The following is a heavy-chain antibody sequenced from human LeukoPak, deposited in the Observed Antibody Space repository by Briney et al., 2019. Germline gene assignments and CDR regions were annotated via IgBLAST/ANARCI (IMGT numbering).Heavy chain of an antibody. CDR1: GYSFTTYW. V-gene: IGHV5-51*01. J-gene: IGHJ5*02. CDR3: YVSSSIIDWFDP. D-gene: IGHD6-6*01. CDR2: IYPGDSDT. Sequence: GESLQISCKGSGYSFTTYWIGWVRQMPGKGLEWMGIIYPGDSDTRYSPSFQGQVTISADKSISTAYLQWSSLKASDTAMYYCYVSSSIIDWFDPWGQGTLVTVSS.